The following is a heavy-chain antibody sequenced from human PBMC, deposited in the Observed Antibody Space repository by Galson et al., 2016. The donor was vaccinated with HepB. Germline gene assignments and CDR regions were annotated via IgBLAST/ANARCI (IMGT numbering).Heavy chain of an antibody. CDR2: ISSAGGYL. CDR3: VRDHDWAFDY. J-gene: IGHJ4*02. Sequence: SLRLSCAASGFTFSIYTMNWVRQAPGKGLEWVSSISSAGGYLYYADSVEGRFTVSRDNGKNSLYLQMNSLRVEDTAVYYCVRDHDWAFDYWGQGLLVTVSS. V-gene: IGHV3-21*01. D-gene: IGHD3-9*01. CDR1: GFTFSIYT.